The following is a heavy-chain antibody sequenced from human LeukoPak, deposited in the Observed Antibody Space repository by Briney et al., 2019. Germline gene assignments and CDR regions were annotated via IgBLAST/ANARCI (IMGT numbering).Heavy chain of an antibody. CDR3: ASAPESSLRPPYFDY. D-gene: IGHD6-13*01. Sequence: SETLSLTCTVSGGSISSYYWSWIRQPPGKGLEWIGYIYYSGSTNYNPSLKSRVTISVDTSKNQFSLKLSSVTAADTAVYYCASAPESSLRPPYFDYWGQGTLVTVSS. V-gene: IGHV4-59*12. CDR2: IYYSGST. CDR1: GGSISSYY. J-gene: IGHJ4*02.